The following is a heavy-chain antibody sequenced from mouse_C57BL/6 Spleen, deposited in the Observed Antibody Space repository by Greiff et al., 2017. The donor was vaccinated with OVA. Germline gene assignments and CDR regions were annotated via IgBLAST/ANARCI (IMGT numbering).Heavy chain of an antibody. J-gene: IGHJ2*01. CDR3: AREAYGSSGFDY. V-gene: IGHV5-17*01. Sequence: EVKLVESGGGLVKPGGSPKLSCAASGFTFSDYGMHWVRQAPEKGLEGVAYISRGSRTIYYADTVKGRFTISRDNAKNTLFLQMTSLRSEDTAMYYCAREAYGSSGFDYWGQGTTLTVSS. CDR2: ISRGSRTI. D-gene: IGHD3-2*02. CDR1: GFTFSDYG.